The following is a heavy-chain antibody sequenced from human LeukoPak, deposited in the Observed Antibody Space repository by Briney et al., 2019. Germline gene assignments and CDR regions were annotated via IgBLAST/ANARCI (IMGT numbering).Heavy chain of an antibody. Sequence: SETLSLTCTVSGGPITSYYWSWIRQPPGKGLEWIGYIYTSGSTNYNPSLKSRVTISVDTSKNQFSLKLSSVTAADTAVYYCARHRVRGVSSTYFDYWGQGTLVTVSS. D-gene: IGHD3-10*01. CDR3: ARHRVRGVSSTYFDY. CDR1: GGPITSYY. V-gene: IGHV4-4*09. CDR2: IYTSGST. J-gene: IGHJ4*02.